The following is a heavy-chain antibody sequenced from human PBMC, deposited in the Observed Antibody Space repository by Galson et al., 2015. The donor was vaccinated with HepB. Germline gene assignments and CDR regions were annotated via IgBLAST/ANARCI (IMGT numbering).Heavy chain of an antibody. Sequence: SVKVSCKASGYTFTGYYMHWVRQAPGQGLEWMGWINPNSGGTNYAQKFQGWVTMTRDTSIGTAYMELSRLRSDDTAVYYCARDLRLIGTGTIYGMDVWGQGTTVTVSS. J-gene: IGHJ6*02. CDR2: INPNSGGT. CDR1: GYTFTGYY. CDR3: ARDLRLIGTGTIYGMDV. D-gene: IGHD1-7*01. V-gene: IGHV1-2*04.